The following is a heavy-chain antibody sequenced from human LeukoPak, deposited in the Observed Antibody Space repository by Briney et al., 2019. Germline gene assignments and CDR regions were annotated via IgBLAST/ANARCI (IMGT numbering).Heavy chain of an antibody. V-gene: IGHV4-4*02. CDR2: IHRAGRT. CDR3: GKTDIYFNPIDY. D-gene: IGHD3-9*01. CDR1: GVSISSSEW. J-gene: IGHJ4*02. Sequence: SETLSLTCAVSGVSISSSEWWIWVRQPPGQGLEWIGEIHRAGRTRYNPSLKSRVTISMDYSKNQFSLKLTSVTAADTAIYYCGKTDIYFNPIDYWGPGSLVTVFS.